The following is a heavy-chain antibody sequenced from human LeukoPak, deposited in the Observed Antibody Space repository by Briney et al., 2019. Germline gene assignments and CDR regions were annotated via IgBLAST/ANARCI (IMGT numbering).Heavy chain of an antibody. CDR1: GFTFSSYD. J-gene: IGHJ3*02. CDR2: ISSSGSTI. CDR3: ARGRSSGWYFFGAFDI. Sequence: GGSLRLSCAASGFTFSSYDIHWVRQAPGKGLEWVSYISSSGSTIYYADSVKGRFTISRDNAKNSLYLQMNSLRAEDTALYYCARGRSSGWYFFGAFDIWGQGTMVTVSS. V-gene: IGHV3-48*04. D-gene: IGHD6-19*01.